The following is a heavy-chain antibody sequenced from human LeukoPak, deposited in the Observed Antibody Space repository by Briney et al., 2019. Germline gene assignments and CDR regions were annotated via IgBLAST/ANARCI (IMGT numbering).Heavy chain of an antibody. D-gene: IGHD3-16*01. CDR2: IYHSGTT. V-gene: IGHV4-38-2*02. CDR3: ARVSTTLATRDYDI. Sequence: PSETLSLTCRVSGYSIHSGYYWGWIRQPPGKGLEWIGFIYHSGTTYYNSSLKSRVTISVDTSNQLFLKVMSVTATDTAVYYCARVSTTLATRDYDIWGQGTLVTVSS. J-gene: IGHJ4*02. CDR1: GYSIHSGYY.